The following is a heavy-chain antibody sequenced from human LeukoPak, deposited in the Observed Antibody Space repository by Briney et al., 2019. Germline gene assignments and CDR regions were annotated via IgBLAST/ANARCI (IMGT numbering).Heavy chain of an antibody. J-gene: IGHJ4*02. V-gene: IGHV3-21*01. CDR1: GFTFSSYS. CDR3: ARDPLAVAGFDY. CDR2: ISSSSSYI. Sequence: GGSLRLSCAASGFTFSSYSMNWVRQAPGKGLEWVSSISSSSSYIYYADSVKGRFTISRDNAKNSLCLQMNSLRAEDTAVYYCARDPLAVAGFDYWGQGTLVTVSS. D-gene: IGHD6-19*01.